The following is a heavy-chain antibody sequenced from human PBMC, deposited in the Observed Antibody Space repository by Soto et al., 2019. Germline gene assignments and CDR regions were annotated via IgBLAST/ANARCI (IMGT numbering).Heavy chain of an antibody. D-gene: IGHD3-3*01. Sequence: QVQLQESGPGLVKSSETLSLTCTVSGDSMSTDDYYWSWIRQSPGQGLEWIAYIYYTGRTYYNPSLKSRVTISVDTSKSQFSMKLGFVTAADTAVYFCALGSGYFYYFESWGRGTQVTVSS. J-gene: IGHJ4*02. CDR3: ALGSGYFYYFES. V-gene: IGHV4-30-4*01. CDR2: IYYTGRT. CDR1: GDSMSTDDYY.